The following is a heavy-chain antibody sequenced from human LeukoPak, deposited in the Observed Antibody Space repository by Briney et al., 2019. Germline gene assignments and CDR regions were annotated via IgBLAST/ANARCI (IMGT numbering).Heavy chain of an antibody. CDR3: ARERYCTSTTCYVGFPFEY. CDR1: GFTFSTYY. CDR2: VKQDGSEN. J-gene: IGHJ4*02. V-gene: IGHV3-7*01. D-gene: IGHD2-2*01. Sequence: GGSLRPSCAASGFTFSTYYMTWVRQAPGKGLEWVAGVKQDGSENYYVDSVKGRFTISRDNSKNSLYLQMNSLRAEDTAVYFCARERYCTSTTCYVGFPFEYWGEGTLVSVAS.